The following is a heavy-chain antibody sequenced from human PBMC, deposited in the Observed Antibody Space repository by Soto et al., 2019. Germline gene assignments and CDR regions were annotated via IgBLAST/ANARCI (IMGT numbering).Heavy chain of an antibody. J-gene: IGHJ4*02. CDR3: ESAYRKSFIDH. V-gene: IGHV3-11*01. CDR1: GFTFSDYY. Sequence: QVQLVESGGGLVKPGGSLRLSCAASGFTFSDYYMRWIRQAPGKGLEWVSYISSSGSTIYYADSVKGRFTISRDNAKNSLYLQKNSLRAEDTAVYYCESAYRKSFIDHWGQGTLVTVSS. CDR2: ISSSGSTI.